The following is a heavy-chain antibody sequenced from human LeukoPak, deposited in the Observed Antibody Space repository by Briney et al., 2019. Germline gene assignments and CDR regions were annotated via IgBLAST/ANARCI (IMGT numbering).Heavy chain of an antibody. D-gene: IGHD5-18*01. CDR2: IYTSGST. Sequence: SQTLSLTCTVSGGSISSGSYYWSWIRQPAGKGLEWIGRIYTSGSTNYNPSLKSRVTISVDTSKNQFSLKLSSVTAADTAVYYCAREGLDSYGSYYYYYYMGVWGKGTTVTVSS. CDR3: AREGLDSYGSYYYYYYMGV. V-gene: IGHV4-61*02. J-gene: IGHJ6*03. CDR1: GGSISSGSYY.